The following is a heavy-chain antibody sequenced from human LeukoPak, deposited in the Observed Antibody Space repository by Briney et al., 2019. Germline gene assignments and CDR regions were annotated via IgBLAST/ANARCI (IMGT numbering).Heavy chain of an antibody. Sequence: SETLSLTCTVSGGSISSSSYYWGWIRQPPGKGLEWIGSIYYSGSTYYNPSLKSRVTISVDTSKNQFSLKLSSVTAADTAVYYCARSIAAAGTVWGDAFDIWGQGTMVTVSS. CDR1: GGSISSSSYY. CDR2: IYYSGST. J-gene: IGHJ3*02. CDR3: ARSIAAAGTVWGDAFDI. D-gene: IGHD6-13*01. V-gene: IGHV4-39*01.